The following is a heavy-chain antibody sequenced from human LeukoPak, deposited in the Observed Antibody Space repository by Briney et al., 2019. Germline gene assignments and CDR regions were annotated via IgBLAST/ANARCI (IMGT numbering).Heavy chain of an antibody. CDR2: IYTSGST. D-gene: IGHD6-6*01. CDR1: GGSISSGSYY. CDR3: ARQREYSSSSNVDY. Sequence: PSQTLSLTCTVSGGSISSGSYYWSWIRQPAGTGLEWIGRIYTSGSTNYNPSLKSRVTISVDTSKNQFSLKLSSVTAADTAVYYCARQREYSSSSNVDYWGQGTLVTVSS. V-gene: IGHV4-61*02. J-gene: IGHJ4*02.